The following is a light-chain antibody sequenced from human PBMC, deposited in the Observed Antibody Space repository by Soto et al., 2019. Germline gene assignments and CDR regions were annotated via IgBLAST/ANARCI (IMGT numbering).Light chain of an antibody. Sequence: DIVLTQSPGTLSLSPGERATLSCRASQSVSSSYLSWYQQKPGQAPRLLIYGACSRATGIPDRFSGSGSGTDFTLTISRLEPEDFAVYYCQQYCSSPQFPFGGGTKVEIK. J-gene: IGKJ4*01. CDR3: QQYCSSPQFP. CDR2: GAC. CDR1: QSVSSSY. V-gene: IGKV3-20*01.